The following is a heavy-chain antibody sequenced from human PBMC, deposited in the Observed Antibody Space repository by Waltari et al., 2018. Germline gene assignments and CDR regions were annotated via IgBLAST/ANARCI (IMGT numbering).Heavy chain of an antibody. D-gene: IGHD3-3*01. CDR2: INPNDDSV. CDR1: GYTFTRSY. Sequence: VKLVQSGAEVKTPGASVDISCKTSGYTFTRSYIHWIRQAPGQGPEWMGIINPNDDSVTYAQKFQDRVITTSDTSTNTVFMELRGLTSDDTAIYCCARDDHRSSGYYGLIVDFWGQGTPVTVSS. V-gene: IGHV1-46*01. J-gene: IGHJ4*02. CDR3: ARDDHRSSGYYGLIVDF.